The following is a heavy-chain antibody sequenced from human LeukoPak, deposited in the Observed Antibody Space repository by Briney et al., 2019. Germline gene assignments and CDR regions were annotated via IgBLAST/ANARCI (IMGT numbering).Heavy chain of an antibody. J-gene: IGHJ3*02. V-gene: IGHV1-69*13. CDR2: IIPIFGTA. D-gene: IGHD3-3*01. CDR3: AREKTYYDFWSGYYPNAFDI. Sequence: SVKVSCKASGGTFSSYAISWVRQAPGQGLEWMGGIIPIFGTANYAQKFQGRVTITADESTSTAYMELSSLRSEDTAVYYCAREKTYYDFWSGYYPNAFDIWGQGTMVTVSS. CDR1: GGTFSSYA.